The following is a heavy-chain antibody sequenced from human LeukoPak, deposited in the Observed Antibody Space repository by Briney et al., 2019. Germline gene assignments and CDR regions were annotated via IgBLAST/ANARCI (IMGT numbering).Heavy chain of an antibody. D-gene: IGHD6-19*01. CDR3: ARDELAVAKKGFLDS. Sequence: GGSLRLSCAASGFTFSSYAMTWVRQAPGKGLEWVSAISGGGDSTYYADSVKGRFTISRDNSKNTLYLQVNSLRAEDTAVYYCARDELAVAKKGFLDSWGQGTLVTVSS. CDR2: ISGGGDST. CDR1: GFTFSSYA. J-gene: IGHJ4*02. V-gene: IGHV3-23*01.